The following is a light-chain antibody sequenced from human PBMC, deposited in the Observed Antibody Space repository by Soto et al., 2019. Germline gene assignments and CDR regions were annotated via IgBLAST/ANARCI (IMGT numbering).Light chain of an antibody. Sequence: AIRMTQSPSSFSASTGYRVTITCRASQGISSYLAWYQQKPGKAPKLLIYAASTLQSGVPSRLSGSGSGKDFTLTISCLQSEDFATYYCHQYYSYPLPFGGGTKVDIK. CDR1: QGISSY. J-gene: IGKJ4*01. CDR2: AAS. V-gene: IGKV1-8*01. CDR3: HQYYSYPLP.